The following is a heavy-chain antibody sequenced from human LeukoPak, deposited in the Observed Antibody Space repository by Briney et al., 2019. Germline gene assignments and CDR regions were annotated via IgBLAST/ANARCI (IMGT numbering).Heavy chain of an antibody. Sequence: PLVTLTLTCTVSGASISSYYWSWIRQPPGKGLEWIGYIYYSGSTNYNPSLKSRVTISLDTSKNQFSLKLSSVTAADTTVYYCARDPGPYCTTTTCYVDYWGQGTLVTVSS. D-gene: IGHD2-2*01. V-gene: IGHV4-59*01. CDR1: GASISSYY. J-gene: IGHJ4*02. CDR2: IYYSGST. CDR3: ARDPGPYCTTTTCYVDY.